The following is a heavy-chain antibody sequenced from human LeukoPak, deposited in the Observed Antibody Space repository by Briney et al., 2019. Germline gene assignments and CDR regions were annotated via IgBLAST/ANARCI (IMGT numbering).Heavy chain of an antibody. CDR1: GGFISSYY. Sequence: SETLSLTCALSGGFISSYYWSWIRQPPGKGLEWIGYIYYTGSTDYNPSLKSRVTISLDTSKNQFSLKLSSVTAADMAVYYCARRQARPTVTWYFDLWGRGTLVTVSS. CDR3: ARRQARPTVTWYFDL. V-gene: IGHV4-59*08. D-gene: IGHD4-17*01. CDR2: IYYTGST. J-gene: IGHJ2*01.